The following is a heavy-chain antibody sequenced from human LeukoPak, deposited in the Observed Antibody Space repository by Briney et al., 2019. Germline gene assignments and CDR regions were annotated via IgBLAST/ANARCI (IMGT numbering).Heavy chain of an antibody. D-gene: IGHD3-3*01. CDR3: AKKAPDYWNFPLYY. Sequence: QSGGSLRLSCAASAFTFNTYNMNWVRQAPGKGLEWVSYISPSGLTTYYADSVKGRFTISRDNSKNTLYLQMNSLRAEDTALYFFAKKAPDYWNFPLYYWGQGTLGTGSS. J-gene: IGHJ4*01. V-gene: IGHV3-48*04. CDR1: AFTFNTYN. CDR2: ISPSGLTT.